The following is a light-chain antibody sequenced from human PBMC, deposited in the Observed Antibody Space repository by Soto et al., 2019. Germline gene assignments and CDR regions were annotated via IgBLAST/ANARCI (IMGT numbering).Light chain of an antibody. CDR3: QQSYSTPIT. CDR1: QSISSY. CDR2: AAS. Sequence: DIQMTQSPSSLSASVGDRVTITCRASQSISSYLNWYQQKPGKAPKLLIYAASSLQSGVTSRFSGSGSGTDFTLTISCLQPEDFATYYCQQSYSTPITFGQGTRLEIK. J-gene: IGKJ5*01. V-gene: IGKV1-39*01.